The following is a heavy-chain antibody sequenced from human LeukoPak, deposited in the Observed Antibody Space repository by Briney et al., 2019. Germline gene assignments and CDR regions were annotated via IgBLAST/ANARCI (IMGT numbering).Heavy chain of an antibody. D-gene: IGHD2-21*02. CDR3: ARLVVTAPQNHYYMDV. CDR1: GGSFSGYY. CDR2: IDDSGST. Sequence: SETLSLTCAVHGGSFSGYYWSWIRQSPGKGLEWIGEIDDSGSTNYNPSLKSRVSVSTDTSKNQFFLKLTSVTAADTALYYCARLVVTAPQNHYYMDVWGEGTTVTVSS. J-gene: IGHJ6*03. V-gene: IGHV4-34*01.